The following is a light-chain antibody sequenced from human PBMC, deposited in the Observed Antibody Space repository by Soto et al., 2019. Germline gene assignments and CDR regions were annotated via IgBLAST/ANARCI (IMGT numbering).Light chain of an antibody. J-gene: IGKJ1*01. CDR2: GAS. CDR1: QSVTNSF. Sequence: EIGLAQSPGTLSLSPGERATLSCRACQSVTNSFLAWYQQKPGQAPRLLIYGASRRATGIPDRFTGSGSGTDFTLTISRLEPEDFAVYYCQQYVSSPWPFGQGTKVEI. V-gene: IGKV3-20*01. CDR3: QQYVSSPWP.